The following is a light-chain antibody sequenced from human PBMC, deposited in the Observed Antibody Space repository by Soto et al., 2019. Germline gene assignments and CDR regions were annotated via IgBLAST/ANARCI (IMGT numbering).Light chain of an antibody. J-gene: IGLJ1*01. CDR1: SGDVGGYYY. CDR2: EVS. Sequence: SVLTQPGSVSGSPGQSITISCTRTSGDVGGYYYVSWYHQLPGKAPKLMISEVSNRPSGVSNRFSGYKSGNTASLTISGLQAEDEADYYCSSYTAGGTIFGTGTKVTGL. CDR3: SSYTAGGTI. V-gene: IGLV2-14*01.